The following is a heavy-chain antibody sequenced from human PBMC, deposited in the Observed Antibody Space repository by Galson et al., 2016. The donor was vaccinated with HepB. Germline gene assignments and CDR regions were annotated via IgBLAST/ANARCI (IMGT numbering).Heavy chain of an antibody. CDR2: IHSSGRTV. Sequence: SLRLSCAASGFTFSGYSMNWVRQAPGKGLEWVSYIHSSGRTVYYADSVKGRFTISRDNAKSSLYLQMSSLRDEDTAVYYCARDSPGRYSSGWGQGTLVTVSS. CDR1: GFTFSGYS. D-gene: IGHD6-19*01. CDR3: ARDSPGRYSSG. J-gene: IGHJ4*02. V-gene: IGHV3-48*02.